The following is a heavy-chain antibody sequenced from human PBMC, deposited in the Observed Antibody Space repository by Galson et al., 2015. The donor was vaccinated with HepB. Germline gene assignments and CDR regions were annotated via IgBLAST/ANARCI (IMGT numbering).Heavy chain of an antibody. V-gene: IGHV3-49*03. J-gene: IGHJ4*02. CDR2: IRSKAYGGTT. CDR1: GFTFGDYA. Sequence: SLRLSCAASGFTFGDYAMSWFRQAPGKGLEWVGFIRSKAYGGTTEYAASVKGRFTISRDDSKSIAYLQMNSLKTEDTAVYYCTRPSAYCGGDCYSGFDYWGQGTLVTVSS. D-gene: IGHD2-21*02. CDR3: TRPSAYCGGDCYSGFDY.